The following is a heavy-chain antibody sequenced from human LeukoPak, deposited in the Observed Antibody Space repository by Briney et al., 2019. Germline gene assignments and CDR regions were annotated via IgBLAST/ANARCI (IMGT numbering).Heavy chain of an antibody. J-gene: IGHJ4*02. CDR3: ARSMYNWNYVFVY. D-gene: IGHD1-7*01. CDR1: GGSISSSSYY. Sequence: SETVSLTCTVSGGSISSSSYYWGWIRQPPGKGLEWIGSIYYSGSTYYNPSLKSRVTISVDTSKNQFSLKLSSVTAADTAVYYCARSMYNWNYVFVYWGQGTLVTVSS. CDR2: IYYSGST. V-gene: IGHV4-39*07.